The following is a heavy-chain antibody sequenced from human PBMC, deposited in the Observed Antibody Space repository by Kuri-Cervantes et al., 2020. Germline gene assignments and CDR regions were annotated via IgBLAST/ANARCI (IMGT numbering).Heavy chain of an antibody. CDR1: GYTLSDHF. D-gene: IGHD6-19*01. CDR3: ARGSSGWYLGAWFDP. V-gene: IGHV1-2*06. J-gene: IGHJ5*02. Sequence: ASVKVSCKGSGYTLSDHFMHWVRQAPGQGLEWMGRINPNSGHTDSAQKFQGRATMTRDTSINTAYMELRSLRSDDTAVYYCARGSSGWYLGAWFDPWGQGTLVTVSS. CDR2: INPNSGHT.